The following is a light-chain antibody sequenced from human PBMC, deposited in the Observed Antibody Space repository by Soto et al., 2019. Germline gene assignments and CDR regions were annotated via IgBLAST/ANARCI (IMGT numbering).Light chain of an antibody. Sequence: EIVLTQSPGTLSLSPGERATLSCRASQSVTSNFLAWYQQKPGQAPRLLIYCASTRAAGVPDRFSGSGSGTLVTLTITRLDPEDFAVYYFQQDGRSNLLYTFGEGTKVGVK. V-gene: IGKV3-20*01. CDR2: CAS. CDR1: QSVTSNF. J-gene: IGKJ2*01. CDR3: QQDGRSNLLYT.